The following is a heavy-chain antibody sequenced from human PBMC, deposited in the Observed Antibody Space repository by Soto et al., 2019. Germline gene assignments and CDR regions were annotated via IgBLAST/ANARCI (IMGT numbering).Heavy chain of an antibody. Sequence: QVQLVQSGAEVKKPGSSVKVSCKTSGGTIRSDAISWVRQAPGQGLEWMGGIIPIIGPAKYAQKFQGRVTITADESTSTTHMELRSLRSEDTAVYYCARGDDSSGYYYYSDYWGQGTLLTVSS. CDR3: ARGDDSSGYYYYSDY. CDR1: GGTIRSDA. D-gene: IGHD3-22*01. J-gene: IGHJ4*02. CDR2: IIPIIGPA. V-gene: IGHV1-69*12.